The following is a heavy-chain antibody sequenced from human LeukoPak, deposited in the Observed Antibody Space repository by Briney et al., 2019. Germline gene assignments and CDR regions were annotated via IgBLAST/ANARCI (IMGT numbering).Heavy chain of an antibody. CDR1: GFTFSGYW. CDR2: INGDGYSI. V-gene: IGHV3-74*01. D-gene: IGHD6-13*01. Sequence: GGSLRLSCAASGFTFSGYWMHWVRQAPGKGLVWLSRINGDGYSISYADSVKGRFTISRDNAKNSLYLQVNSLRAEDTAVYYCARAYRAGTAGDGFDIWGQGTMVTVSS. CDR3: ARAYRAGTAGDGFDI. J-gene: IGHJ3*02.